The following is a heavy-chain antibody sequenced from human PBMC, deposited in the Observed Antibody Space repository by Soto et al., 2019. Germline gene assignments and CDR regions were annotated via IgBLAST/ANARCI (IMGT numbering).Heavy chain of an antibody. Sequence: VQVVESGGGLVQPGRSLRLSCRASGFTFGVYIMSWVRQAPGKGLEWVGFIRSKAYGERTEYAACVKGKFTISRNNSGGNGTRQRTGLKTEDKGVNYCPGDSGDYVCYYNYGMDVWGQGTTVTVSS. CDR3: PGDSGDYVCYYNYGMDV. D-gene: IGHD1-26*01. CDR1: GFTFGVYI. CDR2: IRSKAYGERT. J-gene: IGHJ6*02. V-gene: IGHV3-49*04.